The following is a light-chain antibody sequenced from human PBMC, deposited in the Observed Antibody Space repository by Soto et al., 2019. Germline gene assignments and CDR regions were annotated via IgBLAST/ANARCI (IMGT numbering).Light chain of an antibody. CDR1: QGISSY. V-gene: IGKV1-8*01. CDR3: QQYYSYPYT. J-gene: IGKJ2*01. Sequence: AIRMTQSPSSFSASTGDRVTITCRASQGISSYLAWYQQKPGKAPKLLIYAASTLQSGVPSRFSGSGSGTDFTLTISCLQSEDFPTYYCQQYYSYPYTFGQGTKLDIK. CDR2: AAS.